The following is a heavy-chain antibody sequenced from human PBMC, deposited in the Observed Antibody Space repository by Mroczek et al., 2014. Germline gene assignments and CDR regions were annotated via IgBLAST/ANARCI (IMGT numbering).Heavy chain of an antibody. J-gene: IGHJ6*02. CDR1: GGSFSGYY. CDR2: INHSGST. V-gene: IGHV4-34*01. Sequence: QVQLQQWGAGLLKPSETLSLTCAVYGGSFSGYYWSWIRQPPGKGLEWIGEINHSGSTNYNPSLKSRVTISVDTSKNQFSLKLSSVTAADTAVYYCARGGPRIQLWLGYYGMDVVGPRGPRVTVSS. D-gene: IGHD5-18*01. CDR3: ARGGPRIQLWLGYYGMDV.